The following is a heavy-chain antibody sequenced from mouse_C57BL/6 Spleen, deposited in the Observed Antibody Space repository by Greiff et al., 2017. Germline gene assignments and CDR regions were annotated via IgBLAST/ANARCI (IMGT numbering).Heavy chain of an antibody. CDR3: KASNYEFAY. D-gene: IGHD2-5*01. CDR2: IDPEDGET. CDR1: GFNIKDYY. J-gene: IGHJ3*01. V-gene: IGHV14-2*01. Sequence: VQLQQSGAELVKPGASVKLSCTASGFNIKDYYMHWVKQRTEQGLEWIGRIDPEDGETKYATKFQGKATITADTSSNTAYLQLSSLTSEDTAVYYYKASNYEFAYWGQGTLVTVSA.